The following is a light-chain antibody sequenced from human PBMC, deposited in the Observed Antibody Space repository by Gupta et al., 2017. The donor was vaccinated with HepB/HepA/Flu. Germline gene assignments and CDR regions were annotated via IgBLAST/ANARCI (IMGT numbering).Light chain of an antibody. CDR2: DAT. J-gene: IGKJ2*01. CDR3: EQGSNWPYT. Sequence: VVLTQSPATLSLPPGARTILSCRASQRVTSNLAWFQQKPGQAPRRLIYDATNRATGIPARFSGSGSGTDFTLTISSLEPEDVAVYYCEQGSNWPYTFGQGTKLEIK. CDR1: QRVTSN. V-gene: IGKV3-11*01.